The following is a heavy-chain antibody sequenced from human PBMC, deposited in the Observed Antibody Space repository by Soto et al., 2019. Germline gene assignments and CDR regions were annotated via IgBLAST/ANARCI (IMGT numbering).Heavy chain of an antibody. CDR3: ARRMDYSDSSGHWYFDL. CDR1: GFTFSSYS. D-gene: IGHD3-22*01. CDR2: ISSSSSTT. J-gene: IGHJ2*01. Sequence: EVQLVESGGGLVQPGGSLRLSCAASGFTFSSYSVNWVRQAPGTGLEWVSYISSSSSTTYYADSVKGRFTISRDNANNSLFLQMNSLTDEDTAVYYCARRMDYSDSSGHWYFDLWGRGTLVTVSS. V-gene: IGHV3-48*02.